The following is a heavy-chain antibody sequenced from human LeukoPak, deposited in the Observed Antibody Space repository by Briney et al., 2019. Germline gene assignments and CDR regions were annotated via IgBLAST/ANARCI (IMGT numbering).Heavy chain of an antibody. Sequence: PGGSLRLSCAAPRFTFSGYYMHWVRQAPGKGLVWVSHINGDGTVTDYADSVKGRFTISRDNAKNTLYLQMNNLRTDDTAVYYCGRGGPPYAVDHCGQGTLVTVSS. CDR1: RFTFSGYY. J-gene: IGHJ4*02. V-gene: IGHV3-74*01. CDR3: GRGGPPYAVDH. CDR2: INGDGTVT. D-gene: IGHD3-16*01.